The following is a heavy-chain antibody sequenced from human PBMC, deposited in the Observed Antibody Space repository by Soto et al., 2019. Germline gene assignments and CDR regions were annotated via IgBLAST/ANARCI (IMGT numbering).Heavy chain of an antibody. CDR2: IKTDGSIT. D-gene: IGHD3-16*01. Sequence: GGSLRLSCASSVFTFSSYWMYCVRQAPGKGLVWVSRIKTDGSITSYADSVKGRFTVSRDNARDMLYLQMNSLRAEGTAVYYCAKDMTSVPEYWGQGTLDTVSS. V-gene: IGHV3-74*01. CDR3: AKDMTSVPEY. J-gene: IGHJ4*02. CDR1: VFTFSSYW.